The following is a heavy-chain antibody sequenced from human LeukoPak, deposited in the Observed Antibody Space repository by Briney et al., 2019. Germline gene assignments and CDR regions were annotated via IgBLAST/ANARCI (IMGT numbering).Heavy chain of an antibody. V-gene: IGHV3-43*02. CDR3: AKDIDYGDYGSCFDY. CDR2: ISGDGGSS. Sequence: GGSLRLSCAASGFTFDDYAMHWVRQAPGKGLEWVSLISGDGGSSYYADSVKGRFTISRDNSKNSLYLQMNSLRTEDTALYYCAKDIDYGDYGSCFDYWGQGTLVTVSS. D-gene: IGHD4-17*01. J-gene: IGHJ4*02. CDR1: GFTFDDYA.